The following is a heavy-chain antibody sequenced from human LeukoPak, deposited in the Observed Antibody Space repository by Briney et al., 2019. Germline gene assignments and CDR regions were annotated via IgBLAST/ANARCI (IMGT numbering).Heavy chain of an antibody. CDR1: GASISSGDYS. J-gene: IGHJ4*02. Sequence: SETLSLTCAVSGASISSGDYSWSWIRQPPGKGLEWIGYLYHTGSTYDNPSLRSRLSISVDRSKNQVSLELTSVTAADTAVYYCARGMDYYGSGEFDYWGQRTLVTVSS. CDR2: LYHTGST. CDR3: ARGMDYYGSGEFDY. V-gene: IGHV4-30-2*01. D-gene: IGHD3-10*01.